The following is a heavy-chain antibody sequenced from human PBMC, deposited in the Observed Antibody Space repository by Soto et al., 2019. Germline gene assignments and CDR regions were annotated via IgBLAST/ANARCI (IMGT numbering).Heavy chain of an antibody. D-gene: IGHD3-9*01. CDR3: AHMYDILTGYYCYFDY. CDR1: GYTFTSYA. Sequence: ASVKVSCKASGYTFTSYAMHWVRQAPGQRLEWMGWINAGNGNTKYSQKFQGRLTITKDTSKNQVVLTMTNMDPVDTATYYCAHMYDILTGYYCYFDYWGQGTLVTVSS. J-gene: IGHJ4*02. CDR2: INAGNGNT. V-gene: IGHV1-3*01.